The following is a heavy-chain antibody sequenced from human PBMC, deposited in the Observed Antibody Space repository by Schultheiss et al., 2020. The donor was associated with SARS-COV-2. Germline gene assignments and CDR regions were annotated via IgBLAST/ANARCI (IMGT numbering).Heavy chain of an antibody. D-gene: IGHD6-19*01. V-gene: IGHV3-7*03. CDR3: ARRRYASGWYYTTDY. CDR1: GFTFGNYW. J-gene: IGHJ4*02. CDR2: INADGGEK. Sequence: GGSLRLSCAASGFTFGNYWMTWVRQAPGRGLEWLANINADGGEKYYVDSVKGRFTISRDNAKKSLYLQMDSLRAEDTAVYYCARRRYASGWYYTTDYWGQGTLVTVSS.